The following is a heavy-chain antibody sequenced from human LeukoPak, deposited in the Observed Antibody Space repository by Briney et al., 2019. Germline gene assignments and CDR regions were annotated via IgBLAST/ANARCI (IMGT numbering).Heavy chain of an antibody. Sequence: TPSETLSLTCTVSGGSISSSSYYWSWIRQPPGKGLEWIGEINHSGSTNYNPSLKSRVTISVDTSKNQFSLKLSSVTAADTAVYYCARGRGGWNYGWFDPWGQGTLVTVSS. CDR2: INHSGST. CDR1: GGSISSSSYY. V-gene: IGHV4-39*07. D-gene: IGHD1-7*01. J-gene: IGHJ5*02. CDR3: ARGRGGWNYGWFDP.